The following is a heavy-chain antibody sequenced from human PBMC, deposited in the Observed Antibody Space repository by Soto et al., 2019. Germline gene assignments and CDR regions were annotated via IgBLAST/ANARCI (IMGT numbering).Heavy chain of an antibody. V-gene: IGHV4-59*01. D-gene: IGHD6-19*01. J-gene: IGHJ3*02. CDR1: GGSISSYY. CDR2: IYYSGST. CDR3: ARLGIAVAGADAFDI. Sequence: PSETLSLTCTVSGGSISSYYWSWIRQPPGKGLEWIGYIYYSGSTNYNPSLKSRVTISVDTSKNQFSLKLSSVTAAGTAVYYCARLGIAVAGADAFDIWGQGTMVTVSS.